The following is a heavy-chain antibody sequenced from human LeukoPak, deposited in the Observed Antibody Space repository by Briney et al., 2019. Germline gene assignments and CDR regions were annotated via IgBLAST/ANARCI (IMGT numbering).Heavy chain of an antibody. Sequence: GGSLRLSCAASGFTFSDYYMSWIRQAPGKGLEWVSYISSSGSTIYYADSVKGRFTISRDNAKNSLYLQMNSLRAEDTAVYYCASPTVGAYGSGSYPPYYYYGMDVWGQGTTVTVSS. CDR3: ASPTVGAYGSGSYPPYYYYGMDV. CDR2: ISSSGSTI. J-gene: IGHJ6*02. CDR1: GFTFSDYY. V-gene: IGHV3-11*01. D-gene: IGHD3-10*01.